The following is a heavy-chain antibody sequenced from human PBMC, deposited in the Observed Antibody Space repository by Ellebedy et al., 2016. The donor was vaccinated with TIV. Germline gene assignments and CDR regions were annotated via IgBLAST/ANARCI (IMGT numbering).Heavy chain of an antibody. Sequence: GESLKISCAASGFTFSNVWMNWVRRAPGKGLEWVGRIKSKTFDGATEYAAPVKGRFTISRDDSKNTLYLQMDSLNTEDTAVYYCTTGDFGSGRGGWGDYWGQGTLVTVSS. V-gene: IGHV3-15*07. J-gene: IGHJ4*02. D-gene: IGHD3-10*01. CDR3: TTGDFGSGRGGWGDY. CDR1: GFTFSNVW. CDR2: IKSKTFDGAT.